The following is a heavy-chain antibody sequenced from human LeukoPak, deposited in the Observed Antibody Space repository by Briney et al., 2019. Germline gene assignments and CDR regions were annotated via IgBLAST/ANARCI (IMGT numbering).Heavy chain of an antibody. CDR1: GFTFSSYW. CDR2: INHNGNVS. J-gene: IGHJ6*02. V-gene: IGHV3-7*03. Sequence: YPGGSLRLSCAASGFTFSSYWMNWARQAPGKGLEWVASINHNGNVSYYVDSVKGRFTISRDNAKNSLYLQMSNLRAEDTAVYFCXRGXGLDVWGQGATVTVSS. CDR3: XRGXGLDV.